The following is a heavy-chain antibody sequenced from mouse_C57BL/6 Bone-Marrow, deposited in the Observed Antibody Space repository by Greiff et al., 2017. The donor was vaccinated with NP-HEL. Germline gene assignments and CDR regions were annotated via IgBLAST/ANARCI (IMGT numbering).Heavy chain of an antibody. V-gene: IGHV5-4*01. D-gene: IGHD1-1*01. CDR2: ISDGGSYT. Sequence: EVKLVESGGGLVKPGGSLKLSCAASGFTFTSYAMSWVRQTPEKRLEWVATISDGGSYTYYTDNVKGRFTLSRDNAKNNLYLQMSHLKSEDTAMYYCARDATGAAMDYWGQGTSVTVSS. CDR1: GFTFTSYA. CDR3: ARDATGAAMDY. J-gene: IGHJ4*01.